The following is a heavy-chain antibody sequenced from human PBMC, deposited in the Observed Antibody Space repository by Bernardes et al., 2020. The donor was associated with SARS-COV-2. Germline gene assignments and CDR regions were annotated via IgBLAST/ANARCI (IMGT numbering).Heavy chain of an antibody. CDR1: GYAFRSYG. D-gene: IGHD3-10*01. CDR2: ISGFNGDT. Sequence: ASVKVSCKASGYAFRSYGISWARQAPGQGLEWMRWISGFNGDTSYIQKIQDRVTLTTDTSTSTAYMDLRDLRSDDTAVYFCAREVMVRISDTYRNGMDLWGQGTTVTVSS. J-gene: IGHJ6*02. V-gene: IGHV1-18*01. CDR3: AREVMVRISDTYRNGMDL.